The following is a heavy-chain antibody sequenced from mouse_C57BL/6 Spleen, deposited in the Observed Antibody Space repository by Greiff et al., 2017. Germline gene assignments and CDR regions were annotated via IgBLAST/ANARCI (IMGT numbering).Heavy chain of an antibody. CDR2: IYPGDGDT. J-gene: IGHJ3*01. CDR1: GYAFSSYW. CDR3: ARNYGSNPEFAY. D-gene: IGHD1-1*01. Sequence: QVQLKQSGAELVKPGASVKISCKASGYAFSSYWMNWVKQRPGKGLEWIGQIYPGDGDTNYNGKFKGKATLTADKSSSTAYMQLSSLTSEDSAVYFCARNYGSNPEFAYWGQGTLVTVSA. V-gene: IGHV1-80*01.